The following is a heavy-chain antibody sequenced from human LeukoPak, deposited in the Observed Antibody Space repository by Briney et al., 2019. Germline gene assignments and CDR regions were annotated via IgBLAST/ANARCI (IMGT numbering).Heavy chain of an antibody. Sequence: GGSLRLSCAASGFTFSSYAMHGVRQAPGKGLECVAVISYDGSNKYYAAYVKGRFTISRDNSKTTLYLQMNSLRAEDTAVYYCARDRVAVARTGEADYWGQGTLVTVSS. CDR1: GFTFSSYA. J-gene: IGHJ4*02. V-gene: IGHV3-30-3*01. CDR2: ISYDGSNK. CDR3: ARDRVAVARTGEADY. D-gene: IGHD6-19*01.